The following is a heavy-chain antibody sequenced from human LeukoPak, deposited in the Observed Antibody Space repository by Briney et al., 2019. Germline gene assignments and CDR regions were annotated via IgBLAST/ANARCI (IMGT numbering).Heavy chain of an antibody. D-gene: IGHD5-18*01. V-gene: IGHV3-21*01. CDR1: GFTFSSYS. CDR3: ARGYSYGYPLYYFDY. CDR2: ISSSSSYI. J-gene: IGHJ4*02. Sequence: KPGGSLRLSCAASGFTFSSYSMNWVRQAPGKGLEWVSSISSSSSYIYYADSVKGRFTISRDNAKNSLYLQMNSLRAEDTAVYYCARGYSYGYPLYYFDYWGQGTLVTVSS.